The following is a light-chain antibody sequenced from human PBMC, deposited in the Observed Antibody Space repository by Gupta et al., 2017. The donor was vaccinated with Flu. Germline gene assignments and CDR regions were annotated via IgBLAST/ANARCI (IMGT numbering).Light chain of an antibody. CDR2: GAD. V-gene: IGLV1-40*01. J-gene: IGLJ2*01. CDR1: CTNIGARYD. Sequence: TISCTGSCTNIGARYDVHWYQQLPGTAPKLLIFGADNRPSGVPDRFSGSKSGTSASLTITGLQAEDEADYYCQSYDSTLSGSVIFGGGTKLTVL. CDR3: QSYDSTLSGSVI.